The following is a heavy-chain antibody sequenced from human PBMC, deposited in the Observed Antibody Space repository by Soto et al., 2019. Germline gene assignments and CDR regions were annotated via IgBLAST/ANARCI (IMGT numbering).Heavy chain of an antibody. V-gene: IGHV3-23*01. CDR3: AKAGSSGWYENWFDP. Sequence: AGGSLRLSCAASGFTFSSYAMSWVRQAPGKGLEWVSAISGSGGSTYYADSVKGRFTISRDNSKNTLYLQMNSLRAEDTAVYYCAKAGSSGWYENWFDPWGQGTLVTVSS. CDR1: GFTFSSYA. D-gene: IGHD6-19*01. J-gene: IGHJ5*02. CDR2: ISGSGGST.